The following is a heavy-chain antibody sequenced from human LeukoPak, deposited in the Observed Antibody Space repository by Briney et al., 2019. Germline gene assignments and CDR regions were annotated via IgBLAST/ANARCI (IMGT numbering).Heavy chain of an antibody. CDR3: VTGMVRGPDNYYYCGMDV. CDR1: GYSFTSYW. V-gene: IGHV5-51*01. CDR2: IYPGDSDT. Sequence: GESLKISCKGSGYSFTSYWIGWVRQMPGKGLEWMGIIYPGDSDTRYSPSFQGQVTISADKSISTAYLQWSSLKASDTAMYYCVTGMVRGPDNYYYCGMDVWGQGTTVTVSS. J-gene: IGHJ6*02. D-gene: IGHD3-10*01.